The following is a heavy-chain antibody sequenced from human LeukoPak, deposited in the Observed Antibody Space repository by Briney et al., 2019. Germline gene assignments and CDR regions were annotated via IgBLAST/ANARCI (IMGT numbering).Heavy chain of an antibody. CDR2: IYYSGST. J-gene: IGHJ4*02. D-gene: IGHD3-3*01. V-gene: IGHV4-39*01. CDR1: GGSISSSSYY. Sequence: SETLSLTCTVSGGSISSSSYYWGWIRQPPGKGLEWIGSIYYSGSTYYNPSLKSRVTISVDTSKNQFSLKLSSVTAADTAVYYCARSARFWSGPGPIINDYWGQGTLVTVSS. CDR3: ARSARFWSGPGPIINDY.